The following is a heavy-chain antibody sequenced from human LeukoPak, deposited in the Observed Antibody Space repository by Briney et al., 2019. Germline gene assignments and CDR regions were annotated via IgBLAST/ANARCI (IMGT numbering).Heavy chain of an antibody. CDR3: ARESDYGYYFDY. Sequence: ASVKVSCKASGSTFTSYVTSGVRQPPEQGLEWMGWISAYNGNTNYAQKLQGRVTMTTDTSTSTAYMELRSLRSDDTAVYYCARESDYGYYFDYWGQGTLVTVSS. CDR2: ISAYNGNT. J-gene: IGHJ4*02. CDR1: GSTFTSYV. V-gene: IGHV1-18*01. D-gene: IGHD4-17*01.